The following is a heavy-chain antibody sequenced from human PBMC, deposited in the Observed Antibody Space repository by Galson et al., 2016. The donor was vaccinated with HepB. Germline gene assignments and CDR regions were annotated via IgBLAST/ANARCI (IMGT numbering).Heavy chain of an antibody. Sequence: QSGAEVKKPGESLRISCQGSGNDFTKYWINWVRQMPGKGLEWMGKVDPSDSYPNYSPSFQGHITMSADKSTTTVYLQWSSLKASDTAMYYCTRGSLIYSSNWSPFDSWGQGTTVIVSS. V-gene: IGHV5-10-1*01. D-gene: IGHD6-13*01. CDR1: GNDFTKYW. J-gene: IGHJ4*03. CDR2: VDPSDSYP. CDR3: TRGSLIYSSNWSPFDS.